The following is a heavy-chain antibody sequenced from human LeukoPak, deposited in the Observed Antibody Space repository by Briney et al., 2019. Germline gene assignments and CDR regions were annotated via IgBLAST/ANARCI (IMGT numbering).Heavy chain of an antibody. CDR2: ISYDGSNK. CDR1: GFTFSSYG. CDR3: AREWGGDYYFDY. V-gene: IGHV3-30*03. Sequence: PGGSLRLSCAASGFTFSSYGMHWVRQAPGKGLEWVAVISYDGSNKYYADSVKGRFTISRDNSKNTLYLQMNSLRAEDTAVYYCAREWGGDYYFDYWGQGTLATVSS. D-gene: IGHD2-21*02. J-gene: IGHJ4*02.